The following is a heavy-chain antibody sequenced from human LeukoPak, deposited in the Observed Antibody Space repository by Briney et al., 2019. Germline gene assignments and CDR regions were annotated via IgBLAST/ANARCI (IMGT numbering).Heavy chain of an antibody. V-gene: IGHV3-66*02. D-gene: IGHD1-26*01. CDR3: ARHLIVGATEGAFDI. CDR2: IYSGGST. Sequence: GGSLRLSCAASGFTFSSYEMNWVRQAPGKGLDWVSVIYSGGSTYYADSVKGRFTISRDNSKNTLYLQMNSLRAEDTAVYYCARHLIVGATEGAFDIWGQGTMVTVSS. CDR1: GFTFSSYE. J-gene: IGHJ3*02.